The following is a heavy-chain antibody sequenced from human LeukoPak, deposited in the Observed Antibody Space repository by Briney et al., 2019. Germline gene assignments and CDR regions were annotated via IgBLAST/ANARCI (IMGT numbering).Heavy chain of an antibody. CDR2: ISSSSSYT. V-gene: IGHV3-11*06. CDR1: GFTFSDYY. J-gene: IGHJ4*02. D-gene: IGHD5-12*01. Sequence: PGGSLRLSCAASGFTFSDYYMSWIRQAPGKGLEWVSYISSSSSYTNYADSVKGRFTISRDNAKNSLYLQMNSLRAEDTAVYYCARDKVGSGYDNFDYWGQGPLVTVS. CDR3: ARDKVGSGYDNFDY.